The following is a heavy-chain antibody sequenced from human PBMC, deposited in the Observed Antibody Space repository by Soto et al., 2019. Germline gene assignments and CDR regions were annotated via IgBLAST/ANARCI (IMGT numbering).Heavy chain of an antibody. D-gene: IGHD2-15*01. CDR2: ISYTGST. V-gene: IGHV4-59*01. Sequence: ASETLSLTCTFSCDSIISYYWSWIRQPPGKGLEWIGYISYTGSTHYNPSLKSRVTISADTSKNQFSLKLSSVTTADTALYYCAREGVAAPYYYYGMDVWGQGSTVTVSS. J-gene: IGHJ6*02. CDR1: CDSIISYY. CDR3: AREGVAAPYYYYGMDV.